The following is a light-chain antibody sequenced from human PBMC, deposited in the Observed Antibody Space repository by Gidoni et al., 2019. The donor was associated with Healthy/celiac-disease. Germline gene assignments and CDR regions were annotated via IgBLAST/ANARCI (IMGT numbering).Light chain of an antibody. J-gene: IGKJ4*01. V-gene: IGKV1-39*01. CDR1: QSISSY. CDR2: AAY. Sequence: DIQMTQSPSSLSASVGDRVTITCRASQSISSYLNWYQQKPGKAPKLLIYAAYSLQSGVPSRFSGSGSGTDFTLTISSLQPEDFATYYCQQSYSTLLTFXGXTKVEIK. CDR3: QQSYSTLLT.